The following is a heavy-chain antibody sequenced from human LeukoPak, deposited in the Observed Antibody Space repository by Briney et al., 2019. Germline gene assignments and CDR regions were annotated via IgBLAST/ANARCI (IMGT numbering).Heavy chain of an antibody. CDR1: GFTFSSYS. D-gene: IGHD6-6*01. Sequence: PGGSLRLSCAASGFTFSSYSMNWVRQAPGKGLEWVSSISSSSSCIYYADSVKGRFTISRDNAKNSLYLQMNSLRAEDTAVYYCARDIGEYSSSCLDYWGQGTLVTVSS. CDR2: ISSSSSCI. CDR3: ARDIGEYSSSCLDY. J-gene: IGHJ4*02. V-gene: IGHV3-21*01.